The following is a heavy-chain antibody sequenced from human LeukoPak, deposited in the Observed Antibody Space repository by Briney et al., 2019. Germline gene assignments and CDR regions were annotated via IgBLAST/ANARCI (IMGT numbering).Heavy chain of an antibody. CDR3: AVSFDF. Sequence: PGGSLRLSCAASGVTFSSYSMNWVRQAPGKGLEWVSYISSSSGTTYYADSVKGRFTISRDNAKNSLYLQMNRLRAEDTAVYFCAVSFDFWGQGTLVTVSS. D-gene: IGHD5/OR15-5a*01. CDR2: ISSSSGTT. V-gene: IGHV3-48*01. CDR1: GVTFSSYS. J-gene: IGHJ4*02.